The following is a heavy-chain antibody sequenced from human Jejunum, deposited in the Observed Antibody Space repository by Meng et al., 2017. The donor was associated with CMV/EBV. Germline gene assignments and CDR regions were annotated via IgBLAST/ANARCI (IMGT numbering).Heavy chain of an antibody. CDR2: IFHSGNT. J-gene: IGHJ4*02. Sequence: GGSMSNSDYYWGWIRQPPGKGLEWIGSIFHSGNTYHNPSLQSRVTISVDTSKNQFSLRLTSVTAADTAVYYCARDMGQQLVPVSFDYWGQGTLVTVSS. D-gene: IGHD6-13*01. CDR1: GGSMSNSDYY. V-gene: IGHV4-39*07. CDR3: ARDMGQQLVPVSFDY.